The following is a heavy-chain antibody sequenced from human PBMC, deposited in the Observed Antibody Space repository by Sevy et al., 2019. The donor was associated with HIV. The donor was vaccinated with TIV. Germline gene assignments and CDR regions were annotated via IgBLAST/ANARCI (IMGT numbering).Heavy chain of an antibody. CDR3: ASSFTIFTGYYTGAFDI. CDR2: IYTSGST. D-gene: IGHD3-9*01. V-gene: IGHV4-4*07. CDR1: GGSISSYY. Sequence: SETLSLTCTVSGGSISSYYWSWIRQPAGKGLEWIGRIYTSGSTNYTPSLKSRVTMSVDTSKNQFSLKLSSVTAADTAVYYCASSFTIFTGYYTGAFDIWGQGTMVTVSS. J-gene: IGHJ3*02.